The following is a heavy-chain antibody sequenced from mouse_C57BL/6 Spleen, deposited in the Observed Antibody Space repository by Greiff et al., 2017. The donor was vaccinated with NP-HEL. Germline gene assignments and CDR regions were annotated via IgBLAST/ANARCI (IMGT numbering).Heavy chain of an antibody. CDR2: INPSSGYT. V-gene: IGHV1-7*01. Sequence: VQLQQSGAELAKPGASVKLSCKASGYTFTSYWMHWVKQRPGQGLEWIGYINPSSGYTKYNQKFKDKATLTADESSSTAYMQLSSLTYEDAAVYYCARDYGSSYEDYWGQGTTLTVSS. CDR3: ARDYGSSYEDY. D-gene: IGHD1-1*01. CDR1: GYTFTSYW. J-gene: IGHJ2*01.